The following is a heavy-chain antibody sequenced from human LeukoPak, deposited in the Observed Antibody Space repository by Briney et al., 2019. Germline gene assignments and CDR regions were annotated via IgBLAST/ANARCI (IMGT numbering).Heavy chain of an antibody. Sequence: SETLSLTCTVSGGSISSSSYYWGWIRQPPGKGLEWIGEINHSGSTNYNPSLKSRVTISVDTSKNQFSLKLSSVTAADTAVYYCARQYSSSWYVGANWFDPWGQGTLVTVSS. D-gene: IGHD6-13*01. CDR1: GGSISSSSYY. V-gene: IGHV4-39*07. CDR3: ARQYSSSWYVGANWFDP. J-gene: IGHJ5*02. CDR2: INHSGST.